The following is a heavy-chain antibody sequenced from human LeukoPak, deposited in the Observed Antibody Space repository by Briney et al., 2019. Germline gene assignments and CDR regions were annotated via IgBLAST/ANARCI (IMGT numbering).Heavy chain of an antibody. V-gene: IGHV1-24*01. CDR1: GYTLTELS. D-gene: IGHD1-26*01. CDR3: ATGATGSFDY. J-gene: IGHJ4*02. CDR2: FDPEDGEA. Sequence: ASVKVSCKVSGYTLTELSMHWVRQAPGKGLEWMGGFDPEDGEAIYAQTFQGRVTIAEDTSTDTAYMELSSLRSEDTAVYYCATGATGSFDYWGQGTLVTVSS.